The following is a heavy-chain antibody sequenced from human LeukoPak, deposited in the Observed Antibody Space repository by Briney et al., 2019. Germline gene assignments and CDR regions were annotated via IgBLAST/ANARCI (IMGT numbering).Heavy chain of an antibody. J-gene: IGHJ4*02. Sequence: SETLSLTCTVSGDSFSIYFWSWVRQPPGKGLEWIGYIYNSGITSYNLSLKSRVTISVDTSKNQFSLNLNSVTAADTAVYYCARLSVAGTLYFDSWGQGILATVSS. V-gene: IGHV4-59*08. D-gene: IGHD6-19*01. CDR2: IYNSGIT. CDR3: ARLSVAGTLYFDS. CDR1: GDSFSIYF.